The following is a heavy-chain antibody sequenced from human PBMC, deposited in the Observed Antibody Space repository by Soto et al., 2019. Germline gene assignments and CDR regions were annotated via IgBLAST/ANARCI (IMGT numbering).Heavy chain of an antibody. Sequence: PSETLSLTCTVSGGSIGTYYWSWIRQSPGKGLEWIANIYYSGTTNYNLSLKSQVTISMDTSKNQFSLTLSSVTAADTAVYYCAGDSTDHWFDPWGQGILVTVSS. J-gene: IGHJ5*02. V-gene: IGHV4-59*01. CDR3: AGDSTDHWFDP. CDR1: GGSIGTYY. CDR2: IYYSGTT.